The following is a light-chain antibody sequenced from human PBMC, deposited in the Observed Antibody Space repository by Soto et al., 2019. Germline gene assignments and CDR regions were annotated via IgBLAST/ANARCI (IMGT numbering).Light chain of an antibody. CDR3: QQYGRSHLMRT. CDR2: GGS. J-gene: IGKJ2*02. Sequence: ENVLTQSPGTLSLSPGERATLSCRASQSVTSNYLAWYQQKPGQAPRLLVYGGSTRAADVPDRFSGSGSGTDFTLTITRVEPEDFAVYYCQQYGRSHLMRTFGQGTKLEVK. CDR1: QSVTSNY. V-gene: IGKV3-20*01.